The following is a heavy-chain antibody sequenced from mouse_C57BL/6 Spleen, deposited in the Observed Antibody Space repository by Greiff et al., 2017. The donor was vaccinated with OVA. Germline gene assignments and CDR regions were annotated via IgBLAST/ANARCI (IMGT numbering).Heavy chain of an antibody. CDR2: INPNNGGT. CDR1: GYTFTDYY. Sequence: VQLQQSGPELVKPGASVKISCKASGYTFTDYYMNWVKQSHGKSLEWIGDINPNNGGTSYNQKFKGKATLTVDKSSSTACMELRSLTSEDSAVYYCARSRAPYFDYWGQGTTLTVSS. D-gene: IGHD3-3*01. V-gene: IGHV1-26*01. CDR3: ARSRAPYFDY. J-gene: IGHJ2*01.